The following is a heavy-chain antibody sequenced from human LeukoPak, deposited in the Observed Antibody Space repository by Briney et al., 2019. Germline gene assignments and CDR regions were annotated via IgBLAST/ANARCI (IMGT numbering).Heavy chain of an antibody. Sequence: SETLSLTCTVSGGSISSHYWSWIRQPPGKGLEWIGYIYYSGSTNYNPSLKSRVTISADTSKNQFSLKLSSVTAADTAVYYCARGYSGYDWGEYFQHWGQGTLVTVSS. CDR1: GGSISSHY. J-gene: IGHJ1*01. D-gene: IGHD5-12*01. CDR3: ARGYSGYDWGEYFQH. V-gene: IGHV4-59*11. CDR2: IYYSGST.